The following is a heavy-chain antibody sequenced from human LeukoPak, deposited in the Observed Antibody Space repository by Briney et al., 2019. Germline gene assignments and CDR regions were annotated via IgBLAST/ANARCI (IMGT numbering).Heavy chain of an antibody. Sequence: SVKVSSTASGGTFSSYAISWVRQAPGQGLEWMGRIIPILGIANYAQKFQGRVTITADKSTSTAYMELSSLRSEDTAVYYCASGTMVRGVIKPYYYYGMDVWGQGTTVTVSS. V-gene: IGHV1-69*04. CDR1: GGTFSSYA. CDR3: ASGTMVRGVIKPYYYYGMDV. J-gene: IGHJ6*02. D-gene: IGHD3-10*01. CDR2: IIPILGIA.